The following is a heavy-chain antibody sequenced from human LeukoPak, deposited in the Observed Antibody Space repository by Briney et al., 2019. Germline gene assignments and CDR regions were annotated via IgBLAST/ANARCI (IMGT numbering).Heavy chain of an antibody. V-gene: IGHV3-11*01. CDR3: ARPHYDFWSGYFDPYYYYGMDV. CDR1: GFTFSDYY. J-gene: IGHJ6*02. Sequence: GGSLRLSCAASGFTFSDYYMSWIRQAPGKGLEGVSYISSRDSTIYYADSVKGRLTISRDNAKNSLYLQMNSLRAEDTAVYYCARPHYDFWSGYFDPYYYYGMDVWGQGTTVTVSS. D-gene: IGHD3-3*01. CDR2: ISSRDSTI.